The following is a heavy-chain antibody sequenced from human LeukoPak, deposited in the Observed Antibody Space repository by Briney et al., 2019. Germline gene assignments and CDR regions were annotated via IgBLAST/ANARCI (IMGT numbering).Heavy chain of an antibody. D-gene: IGHD3-10*01. CDR1: GFTFSSYA. CDR3: AKAQGMVRGVIDAFDI. V-gene: IGHV3-23*01. CDR2: ISGSGGST. J-gene: IGHJ3*02. Sequence: GGSLRLSCAASGFTFSSYAMSWVRQAPGKGLEWVSAISGSGGSTYYADSVKGRFTISRDNSKNTRYLQMNSLRAEDTAVYYCAKAQGMVRGVIDAFDIWGQGTMVTVSS.